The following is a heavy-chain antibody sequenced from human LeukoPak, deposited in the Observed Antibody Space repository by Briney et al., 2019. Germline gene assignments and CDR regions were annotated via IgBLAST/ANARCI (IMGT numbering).Heavy chain of an antibody. Sequence: PSQTLSLTCTVSGGSISSGSYYWSWIRQPAGKGPEWIGRIYTSGSTNYNPSFKSRVTISVDTSKNQFSLKLSSVTAADTAAYYCARVEGGYSYSRYFFDYWGQGTLVTVSS. D-gene: IGHD5-18*01. CDR2: IYTSGST. CDR3: ARVEGGYSYSRYFFDY. J-gene: IGHJ4*02. V-gene: IGHV4-61*02. CDR1: GGSISSGSYY.